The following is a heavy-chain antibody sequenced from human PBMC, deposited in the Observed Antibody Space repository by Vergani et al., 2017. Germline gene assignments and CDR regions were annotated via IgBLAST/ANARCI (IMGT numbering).Heavy chain of an antibody. Sequence: VQLVESGGGLVKPGGSLRLSCAASGFTFSSYAMSWVRQAPGKGLEWVSAISGSGGSTYYADSVKGRFTISRDNSKNTLYLQMNSLRAEDTAVYYCAKALESAAAGGDAFDIWGQGTMVTVSS. V-gene: IGHV3-23*04. D-gene: IGHD6-13*01. CDR3: AKALESAAAGGDAFDI. J-gene: IGHJ3*02. CDR2: ISGSGGST. CDR1: GFTFSSYA.